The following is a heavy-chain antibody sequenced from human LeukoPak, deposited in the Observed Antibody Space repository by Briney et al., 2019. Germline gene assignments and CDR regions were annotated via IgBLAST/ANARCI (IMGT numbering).Heavy chain of an antibody. Sequence: GGSLRLSCAASGFTFSSYSMNWVRQAPGKGLEWVSSISSSSSYIYYADSVKGRFTISRDNAKNSLYLQMNSLRAEDTAVYYCTRGSERTSGVSDYWGQGTLVTVSS. CDR2: ISSSSSYI. CDR3: TRGSERTSGVSDY. CDR1: GFTFSSYS. D-gene: IGHD1-26*01. J-gene: IGHJ4*02. V-gene: IGHV3-21*01.